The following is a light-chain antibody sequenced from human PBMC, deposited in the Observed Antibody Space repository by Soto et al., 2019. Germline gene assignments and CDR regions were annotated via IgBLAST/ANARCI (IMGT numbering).Light chain of an antibody. J-gene: IGKJ1*01. V-gene: IGKV3-20*01. CDR2: GTS. CDR3: QHYGSSPRA. Sequence: EIVLTQSPGTLSLFPGERATLSCRASQSVSSSYLAWYQQKPGQAPRLLMYGTSSRATGIPDRFSGSGSGTDFTLTISRLEPEDFAVYYCQHYGSSPRAFGQGTKVEVK. CDR1: QSVSSSY.